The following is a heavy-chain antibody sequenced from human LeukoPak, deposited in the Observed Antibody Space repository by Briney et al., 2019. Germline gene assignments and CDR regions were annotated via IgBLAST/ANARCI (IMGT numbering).Heavy chain of an antibody. Sequence: GGSLRLSCAASGFTFSSYWIHWVRQAPGKGLVWVSRINTEGSSTSYADSVKGRFTISRDNAKNTLYLQMNSLRAEDTAVYYCARDFDRYYMDVWGKGTTVTVSS. J-gene: IGHJ6*03. CDR2: INTEGSST. CDR1: GFTFSSYW. V-gene: IGHV3-74*01. CDR3: ARDFDRYYMDV.